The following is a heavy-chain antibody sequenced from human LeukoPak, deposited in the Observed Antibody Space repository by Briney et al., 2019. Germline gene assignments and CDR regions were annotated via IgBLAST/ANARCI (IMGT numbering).Heavy chain of an antibody. CDR3: ARDSGSGSFPFDY. V-gene: IGHV3-21*01. CDR1: GFTFSSYS. J-gene: IGHJ4*02. Sequence: KAGGSLRLSCAASGFTFSSYSMNWVRQAPGKGLEWVSSISSSSSYIYYADSVKGRFTISRDNAKNSLYLQMNSLRAEDTAVYYCARDSGSGSFPFDYWGQGTLVTVSS. D-gene: IGHD1-26*01. CDR2: ISSSSSYI.